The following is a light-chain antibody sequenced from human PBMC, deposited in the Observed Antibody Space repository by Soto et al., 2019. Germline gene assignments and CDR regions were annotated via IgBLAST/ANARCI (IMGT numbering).Light chain of an antibody. CDR3: QQYGSSPWT. CDR1: QTVSNNY. V-gene: IGKV3-20*01. Sequence: TLSPGTLSLSTGERATLSGRASQTVSNNYVAWYQQKPGQAPRFVMFGASNRATGIPDRFSGSGSGTDFTLTISRLEPEDSAVYYCQQYGSSPWTFGQGTKVDIK. CDR2: GAS. J-gene: IGKJ1*01.